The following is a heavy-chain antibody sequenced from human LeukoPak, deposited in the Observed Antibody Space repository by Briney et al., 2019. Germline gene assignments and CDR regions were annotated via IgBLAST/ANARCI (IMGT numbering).Heavy chain of an antibody. V-gene: IGHV4-4*07. CDR3: ARESSGTYYNPLGYMDV. D-gene: IGHD3-10*01. Sequence: SETLCLTCTVSGGSISIYYWNWIRQPAGKGLEWIGRIFTSGITNYNPSLKSRVTMSVDTSSNQFSLTLTSVTAADTAVYYCARESSGTYYNPLGYMDVWGKGTTVTVSS. J-gene: IGHJ6*03. CDR1: GGSISIYY. CDR2: IFTSGIT.